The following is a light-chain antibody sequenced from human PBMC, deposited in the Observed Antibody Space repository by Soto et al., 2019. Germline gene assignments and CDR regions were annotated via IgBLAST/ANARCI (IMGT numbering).Light chain of an antibody. J-gene: IGLJ2*01. CDR3: TSYTSASTLV. Sequence: QSALTQPASVSGSPGQSITISCTGTSDDIGANNYVSWYQHHPGKAPKILIYEAANRPSGISHRFSGSKSGNTAFLTISGLQAEDEADYFCTSYTSASTLVFGGGTKL. CDR2: EAA. CDR1: SDDIGANNY. V-gene: IGLV2-14*01.